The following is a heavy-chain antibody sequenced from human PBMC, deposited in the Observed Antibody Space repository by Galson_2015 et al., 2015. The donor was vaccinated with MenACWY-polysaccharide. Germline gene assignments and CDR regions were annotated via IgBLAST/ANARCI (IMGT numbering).Heavy chain of an antibody. J-gene: IGHJ4*02. CDR2: ISAYNGNT. Sequence: SVKVSCKASGYTFTSYGISWVRQAPGQGLEWMGWISAYNGNTNYAQKLQGRVTMTTDTSTSTAYMELRSLRSDDTAVYYCARDEGRELRSYYFDYWGQGTLVTVSS. CDR1: GYTFTSYG. D-gene: IGHD1-26*01. V-gene: IGHV1-18*01. CDR3: ARDEGRELRSYYFDY.